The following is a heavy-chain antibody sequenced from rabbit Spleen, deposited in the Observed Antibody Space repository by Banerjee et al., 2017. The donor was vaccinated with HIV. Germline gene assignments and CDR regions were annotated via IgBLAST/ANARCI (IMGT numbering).Heavy chain of an antibody. V-gene: IGHV1S40*01. D-gene: IGHD6-1*01. Sequence: QSLEESGGGLVQPEGSLTLTCTASGFSLSSSYYMCWVRQAPGKGLECIACIYGGSSGSAYYASWAKGRFTISKTSSTTVTLQMTSLTAADTATHFCARADTTYINYGYALNLWGPGTLVTVS. J-gene: IGHJ4*01. CDR3: ARADTTYINYGYALNL. CDR1: GFSLSSSYY. CDR2: IYGGSSGSA.